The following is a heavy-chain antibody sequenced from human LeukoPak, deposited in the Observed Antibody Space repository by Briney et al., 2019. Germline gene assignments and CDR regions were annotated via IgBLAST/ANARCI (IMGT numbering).Heavy chain of an antibody. D-gene: IGHD6-19*01. CDR1: GGFSNNY. V-gene: IGHV4-59*08. CDR3: ARASGGWYGLFDY. Sequence: SETLSLTCTVSGGFSNNYWSWIRQPPGKGLEWIGYVYYSGSTSYNPSLKRRVTISVDTSKSQFSLKLRSVTAADTAVYYCARASGGWYGLFDYWGQGTLVTVSS. CDR2: VYYSGST. J-gene: IGHJ4*02.